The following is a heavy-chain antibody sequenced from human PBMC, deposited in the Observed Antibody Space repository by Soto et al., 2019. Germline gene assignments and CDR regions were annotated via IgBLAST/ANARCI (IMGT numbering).Heavy chain of an antibody. V-gene: IGHV3-74*01. Sequence: PGGPLRLSCAASGFTFSSYWMRWVRQAPGKKLVWVSRINSDGSSTSYADSVKGRFTISRDNAKNTLYLQMNSLRAEDTAVYYCVRERVGNVLRYFDWSRNWFDPWGQGTLVTVSS. D-gene: IGHD3-9*01. J-gene: IGHJ5*02. CDR2: INSDGSST. CDR1: GFTFSSYW. CDR3: VRERVGNVLRYFDWSRNWFDP.